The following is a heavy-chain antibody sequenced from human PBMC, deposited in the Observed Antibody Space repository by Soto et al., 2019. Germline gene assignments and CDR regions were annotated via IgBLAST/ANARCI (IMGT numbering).Heavy chain of an antibody. Sequence: GGSLRLSCVVSGFTFSSYAMSWVRQAPGKGLEWVSAFGGSDGRIYYAESVKGRFTISRDNSKNTLYLQMNSLSAEDTAVYYCAKDRXXXXXXXXXXXGXGTLVT. V-gene: IGHV3-23*01. J-gene: IGHJ4*02. CDR1: GFTFSSYA. CDR2: FGGSDGRI. CDR3: AKDRXXXXXXXXXX.